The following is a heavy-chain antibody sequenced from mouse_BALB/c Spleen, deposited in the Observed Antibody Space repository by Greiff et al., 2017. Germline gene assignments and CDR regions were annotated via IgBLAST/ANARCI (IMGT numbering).Heavy chain of an antibody. J-gene: IGHJ3*01. Sequence: EVQGVESGGGLVKPGGSLKLSCAASGFTFSSYTMSWVRQTPEKRLEWVATISSGGSYTYYPDSVKGRFTISRDNAKNTLYLQMSSLKSEDTAMYYCTRDRNYGNYDFADWGQGTLVTVSA. D-gene: IGHD2-1*01. V-gene: IGHV5-6-4*01. CDR1: GFTFSSYT. CDR3: TRDRNYGNYDFAD. CDR2: ISSGGSYT.